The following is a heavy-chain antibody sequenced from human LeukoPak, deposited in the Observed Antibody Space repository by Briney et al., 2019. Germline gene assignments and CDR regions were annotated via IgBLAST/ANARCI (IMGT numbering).Heavy chain of an antibody. CDR3: ARDPSSIAARRASQDYYMDV. CDR1: GGSFSGFY. D-gene: IGHD6-6*01. V-gene: IGHV4-34*01. Sequence: PSETLSLTCAVYGGSFSGFYWNWIRQPPGKGLEWIGEIDHSGSTNYNPSLKSRVTISVDRANNQFSLKLSSVTAADTAVYYCARDPSSIAARRASQDYYMDVWGKGTTVTVSS. CDR2: IDHSGST. J-gene: IGHJ6*03.